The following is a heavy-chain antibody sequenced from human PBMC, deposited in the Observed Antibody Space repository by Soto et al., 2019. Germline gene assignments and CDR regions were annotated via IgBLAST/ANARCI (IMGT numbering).Heavy chain of an antibody. Sequence: ASVKVSCKASGYTFTGYYMHWVRQAPGQGLEWMGWINPNSGGTNYAQKFQGWVTMTRDTSISTAYMELSRLRSDDTAVYYFARAGYSRSWYFDYGGQGTLVTVSS. CDR1: GYTFTGYY. D-gene: IGHD6-13*01. CDR3: ARAGYSRSWYFDY. CDR2: INPNSGGT. J-gene: IGHJ4*02. V-gene: IGHV1-2*04.